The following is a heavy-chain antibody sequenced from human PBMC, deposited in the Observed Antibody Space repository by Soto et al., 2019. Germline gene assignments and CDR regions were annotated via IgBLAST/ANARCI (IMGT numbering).Heavy chain of an antibody. V-gene: IGHV1-69*04. D-gene: IGHD2-2*01. CDR2: IIPILGIA. CDR1: GGTFSSYT. Sequence: SVKVSCKASGGTFSSYTISWVRQAPGQGLEWMGRIIPILGIANYAQKFQGRVTITADKSTSTAYMELSSLGSEDTAVYYCARDTVVVPAAIFSSNPSIRSYFDYWGQGTLVTVSS. J-gene: IGHJ4*02. CDR3: ARDTVVVPAAIFSSNPSIRSYFDY.